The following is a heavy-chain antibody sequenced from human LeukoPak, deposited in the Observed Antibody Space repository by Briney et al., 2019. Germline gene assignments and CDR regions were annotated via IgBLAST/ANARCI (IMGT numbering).Heavy chain of an antibody. CDR1: GFNVGNNH. CDR3: ARESHYGDFDAFDI. D-gene: IGHD4-17*01. CDR2: IYSGGNT. Sequence: GGSLRLSCAASGFNVGNNHMNWVRQAPGKGLEWVSLIYSGGNTQYADSVKGRFIIFRDSSKNTLYLQMNSLRAEDTAVYYCARESHYGDFDAFDIWGQGTMVTVSS. J-gene: IGHJ3*02. V-gene: IGHV3-66*01.